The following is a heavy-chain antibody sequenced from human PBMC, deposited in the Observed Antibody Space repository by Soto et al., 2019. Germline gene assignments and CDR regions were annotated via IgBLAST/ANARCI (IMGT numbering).Heavy chain of an antibody. V-gene: IGHV4-34*12. Sequence: PSETLSLTCAVYGGYFSAYYWSWVRQPPGKGLEWIGEIIHSESTKYNPSLKSRVTISVDTSKNQFSLKLSSVTAADTAVYYCARQRPTDGRWEFANYYGMDVWCQGTPVTVSS. CDR2: IIHSEST. CDR3: ARQRPTDGRWEFANYYGMDV. CDR1: GGYFSAYY. D-gene: IGHD1-26*01. J-gene: IGHJ6*02.